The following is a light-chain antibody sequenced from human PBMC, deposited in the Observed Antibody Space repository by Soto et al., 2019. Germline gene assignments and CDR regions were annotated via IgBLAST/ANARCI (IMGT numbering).Light chain of an antibody. J-gene: IGKJ5*01. CDR1: ETVATN. CDR2: GAS. V-gene: IGKV3-15*01. Sequence: VMTQSPATLSVSPGERATLSCWASETVATNLAWYQQKPGQAPRLLISGASTRAAGISDRFRGSGSGTEFTLTISRLEPEDFAVYYCQQYNNWPITFGQGTRLEIK. CDR3: QQYNNWPIT.